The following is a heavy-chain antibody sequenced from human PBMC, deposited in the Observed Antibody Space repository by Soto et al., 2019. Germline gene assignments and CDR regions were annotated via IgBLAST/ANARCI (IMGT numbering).Heavy chain of an antibody. CDR1: GYSFTSYW. J-gene: IGHJ6*02. CDR3: ARHTSTMAYGMDV. Sequence: GESLKISCKGSGYSFTSYWISWVRQMPGKGLEWMGRIDPSDSYTNYSPSFQGHVTISADKSISTAYLQWSSLKAFYSAMYYCARHTSTMAYGMDVWVQGTTVTVSS. V-gene: IGHV5-10-1*01. D-gene: IGHD3-10*01. CDR2: IDPSDSYT.